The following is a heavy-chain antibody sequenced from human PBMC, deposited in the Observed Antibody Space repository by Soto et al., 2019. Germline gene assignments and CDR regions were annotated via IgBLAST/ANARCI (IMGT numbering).Heavy chain of an antibody. J-gene: IGHJ6*02. D-gene: IGHD6-6*01. V-gene: IGHV5-10-1*01. CDR2: IDPSDSYT. CDR3: ARQGSSSGPARYGMDV. CDR1: GYSFTSYW. Sequence: GESLKISCKGSGYSFTSYWISWVRQMPGKGLEWMGRIDPSDSYTNYSPSFQGHVTISADKSISTAYLQRSSLKASDTAMYYCARQGSSSGPARYGMDVWGQGTTVTVSS.